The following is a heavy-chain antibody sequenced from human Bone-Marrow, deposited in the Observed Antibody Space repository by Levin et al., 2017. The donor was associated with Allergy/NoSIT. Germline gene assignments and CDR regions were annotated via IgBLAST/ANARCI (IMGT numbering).Heavy chain of an antibody. CDR3: ARDKGSSGWLGASDI. Sequence: RTSETLSLTCSVSGDSISSYYWSWIRQSPEKGLEWIGKIHYSGSTKYNPSLKSRVTMSVDTSKSQFSLNLSSVTAADTGIYYCARDKGSSGWLGASDIWGQGTLVTVSS. V-gene: IGHV4-59*01. J-gene: IGHJ3*02. CDR1: GDSISSYY. D-gene: IGHD3-22*01. CDR2: IHYSGST.